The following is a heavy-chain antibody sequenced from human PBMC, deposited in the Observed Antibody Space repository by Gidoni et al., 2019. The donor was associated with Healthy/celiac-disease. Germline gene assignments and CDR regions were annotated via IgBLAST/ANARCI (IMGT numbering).Heavy chain of an antibody. CDR3: AREDSNGVRGVDYYYYGMDV. Sequence: QVQLVQSGAEVKTPGASVKVSCTASGYTFTSSYMPWVRQAPGQGLEWMGIINPSGGSTSYAQKFQGRVTMTRDTSTSTVYMELSSLRSEDTAVYYCAREDSNGVRGVDYYYYGMDVWGQGTTVTVSS. CDR1: GYTFTSSY. J-gene: IGHJ6*02. CDR2: INPSGGST. D-gene: IGHD3-10*01. V-gene: IGHV1-46*03.